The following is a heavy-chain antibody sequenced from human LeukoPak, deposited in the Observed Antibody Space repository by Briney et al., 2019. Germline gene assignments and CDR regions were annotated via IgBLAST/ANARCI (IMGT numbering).Heavy chain of an antibody. D-gene: IGHD6-19*01. CDR1: GFTFRNHA. CDR2: ISGSGETT. J-gene: IGHJ4*02. V-gene: IGHV3-23*01. CDR3: AKGGWLDD. Sequence: GGSLRLSCAASGFTFRNHAMNWVRQAPGKGLEWVSVISGSGETTYYADSVKGRFTISRGNSKDTLYLQMNSLRAEDTALYYCAKGGWLDDLGQGALVTVSS.